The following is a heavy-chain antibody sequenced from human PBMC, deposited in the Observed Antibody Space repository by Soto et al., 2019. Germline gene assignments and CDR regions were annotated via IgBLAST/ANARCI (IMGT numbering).Heavy chain of an antibody. Sequence: QVQLVESGGGVVQPGRSLRLSCAASGFTFSSYAMHWVRQAPGKGLEWVAVISYDGSNKYYADSVKGRFTISRDNSKNTLYLQMNSLRAEDTAVYYCARSHVSCSGGSCYPYDAFDIWGQGTMVTVSS. D-gene: IGHD2-15*01. CDR1: GFTFSSYA. CDR2: ISYDGSNK. CDR3: ARSHVSCSGGSCYPYDAFDI. V-gene: IGHV3-30-3*01. J-gene: IGHJ3*02.